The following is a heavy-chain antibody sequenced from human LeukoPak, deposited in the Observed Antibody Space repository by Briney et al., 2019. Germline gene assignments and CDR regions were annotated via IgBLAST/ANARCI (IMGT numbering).Heavy chain of an antibody. V-gene: IGHV1-18*01. CDR1: GYTFTSYG. Sequence: GASVKVSCKASGYTFTSYGISWVRQAPGQGLEWMGWISAYNGNTNYAQKLQGRVTMTTDTSTSTAYMELRSLRSDDTAVYYCASPGEMVRGATRPPRVWGQGTTVTVSS. CDR2: ISAYNGNT. CDR3: ASPGEMVRGATRPPRV. J-gene: IGHJ6*02. D-gene: IGHD3-10*01.